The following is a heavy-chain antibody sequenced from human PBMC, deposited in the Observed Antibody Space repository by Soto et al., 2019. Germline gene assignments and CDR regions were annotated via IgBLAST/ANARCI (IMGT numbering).Heavy chain of an antibody. D-gene: IGHD5-12*01. V-gene: IGHV4-31*03. Sequence: QVQLQESGPGLVKPSQTLSLICTVSGGSISSGGYYWSWIRQYPGKGLEWIGYIYYSPVTYYNPSLKRRVTISLDTSKNQFPLKLSSVTAADTALYSCARDRGGYGDFDYWAQGTLVTVSS. CDR1: GGSISSGGYY. CDR3: ARDRGGYGDFDY. CDR2: IYYSPVT. J-gene: IGHJ4*02.